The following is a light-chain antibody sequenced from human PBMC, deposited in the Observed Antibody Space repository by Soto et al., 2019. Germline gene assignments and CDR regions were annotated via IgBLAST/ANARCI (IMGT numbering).Light chain of an antibody. J-gene: IGKJ3*01. Sequence: EIVLTQSPGTLSLSPGERATISCRASQSISSNYLAWYQQRPGQAPRLLIFGASYRATGIPDRFSGSGSGTDFTLTISRLEPEDFAVYDCQQYSSSPPEFTFGPGTRVESK. CDR2: GAS. CDR3: QQYSSSPPEFT. CDR1: QSISSNY. V-gene: IGKV3-20*01.